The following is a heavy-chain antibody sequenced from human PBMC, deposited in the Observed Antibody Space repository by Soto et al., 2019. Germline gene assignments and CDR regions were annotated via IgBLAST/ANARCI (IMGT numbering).Heavy chain of an antibody. Sequence: SGGSLRLSCAASGFAFNIYAIHWVRQAPGKGLEWVAVISHDGTNRYYTDSVRGRFTISRDNSKNTVYLEMDSLRADDTAVYYCARSSGVPTPDFDYWGQGTPVPVYS. CDR1: GFAFNIYA. V-gene: IGHV3-30-3*01. CDR3: ARSSGVPTPDFDY. J-gene: IGHJ4*02. CDR2: ISHDGTNR. D-gene: IGHD3-3*01.